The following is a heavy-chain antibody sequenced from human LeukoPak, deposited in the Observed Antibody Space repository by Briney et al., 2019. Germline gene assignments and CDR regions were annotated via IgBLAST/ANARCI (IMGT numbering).Heavy chain of an antibody. D-gene: IGHD5-18*01. CDR1: GFTFSDYY. J-gene: IGHJ4*02. CDR3: AGDVDTAMVEDY. V-gene: IGHV3-11*01. Sequence: GGSLRLSCAASGFTFSDYYMSWIRQAPGKRLEWVSHISSSGSTTYYADSVKGRFTISGDNAKNSLHLQMNSLRVEDTAVYYCAGDVDTAMVEDYWGQGTLVTVSS. CDR2: ISSSGSTT.